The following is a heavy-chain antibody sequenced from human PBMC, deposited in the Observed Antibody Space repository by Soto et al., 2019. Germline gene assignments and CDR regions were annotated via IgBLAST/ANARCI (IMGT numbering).Heavy chain of an antibody. J-gene: IGHJ4*02. CDR1: GFTLSSYG. D-gene: IGHD3-10*01. CDR2: ISGSGGST. CDR3: AKGAYYHGSGSYFPFDY. V-gene: IGHV3-23*01. Sequence: PGGSLRLSCAASGFTLSSYGMSWVRQAPGKGLEWVSAISGSGGSTYYADSVKGRFTTSRDSSKNTLYLQMNSLRAEDTAVYYCAKGAYYHGSGSYFPFDYWGQGTLVTVSS.